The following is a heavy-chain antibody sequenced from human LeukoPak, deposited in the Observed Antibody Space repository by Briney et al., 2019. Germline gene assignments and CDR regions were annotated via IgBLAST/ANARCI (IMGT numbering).Heavy chain of an antibody. D-gene: IGHD2-15*01. Sequence: GVSLRLSCAASGFSFDDYPMHWVRQAPGKGLEWVSLINEDGGKTFYADSVRGRFTISRDNSKNSLYLQMNSLRTEDTALYYCAKEIDTLGTNAFDIWGQGTIVTVSS. CDR3: AKEIDTLGTNAFDI. V-gene: IGHV3-43*02. CDR2: INEDGGKT. J-gene: IGHJ3*02. CDR1: GFSFDDYP.